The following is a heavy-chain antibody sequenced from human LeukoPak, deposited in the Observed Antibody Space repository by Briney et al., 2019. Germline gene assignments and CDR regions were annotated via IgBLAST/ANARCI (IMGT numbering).Heavy chain of an antibody. CDR2: INHSGST. Sequence: SETLSLTCTVYGGSFSGYYWSWIRQPPGKGLEWIGEINHSGSTNYNPSLKSRVTISVDTSKNQFSLKLSSVTAADTAVYYCAREGVGNYWGQGTLVTVSS. CDR3: AREGVGNY. D-gene: IGHD7-27*01. CDR1: GGSFSGYY. J-gene: IGHJ4*02. V-gene: IGHV4-34*01.